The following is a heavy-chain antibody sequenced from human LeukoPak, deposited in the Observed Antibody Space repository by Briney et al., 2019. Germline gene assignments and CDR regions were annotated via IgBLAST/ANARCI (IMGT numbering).Heavy chain of an antibody. J-gene: IGHJ4*02. CDR2: ISTSRST. CDR1: GFTFSRYS. Sequence: SGGSLRLSCAASGFTFSRYSMNWVRQAPGKGLEWVSYISTSRSTYAESVKGRFTISRDNAKNSLYLQMNSLRAEDTAVYYCARDLNWASDYWGQGTLVTVSS. V-gene: IGHV3-48*01. D-gene: IGHD3/OR15-3a*01. CDR3: ARDLNWASDY.